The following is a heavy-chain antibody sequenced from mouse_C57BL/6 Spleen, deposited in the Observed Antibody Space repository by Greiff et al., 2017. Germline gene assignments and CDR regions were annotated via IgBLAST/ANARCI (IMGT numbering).Heavy chain of an antibody. V-gene: IGHV1-61*01. CDR2: INPSDSET. CDR3: ARKGTLYYGNYGGFAY. CDR1: GYTFTSYW. J-gene: IGHJ3*01. Sequence: QVQLQQPGAELVRPGSSVKLSCKASGYTFTSYWMDWVKQRPGQGLEWIGNINPSDSETHYNQKFKDKATLTVDKSSSTAYMQLSSLTSEDSAVYYWARKGTLYYGNYGGFAYWGQGTLVTVSA. D-gene: IGHD2-1*01.